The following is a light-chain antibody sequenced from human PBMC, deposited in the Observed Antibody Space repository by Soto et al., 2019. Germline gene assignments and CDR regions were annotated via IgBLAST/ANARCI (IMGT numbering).Light chain of an antibody. Sequence: EIMMTQSPVTLSVSPGERATLSCRASQSVNSNLAWYQQKPGQAPRLLIYDASNRATGIPARFSGSGSGTDFTLTISSLEPEDFAVYYCQQRSNWPGGLTFGGGTKVDIK. CDR3: QQRSNWPGGLT. V-gene: IGKV3-11*01. CDR1: QSVNSN. CDR2: DAS. J-gene: IGKJ4*01.